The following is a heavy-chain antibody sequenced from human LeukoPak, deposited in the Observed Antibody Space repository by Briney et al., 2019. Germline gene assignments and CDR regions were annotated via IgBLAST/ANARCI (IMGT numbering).Heavy chain of an antibody. D-gene: IGHD2-8*02. CDR1: GYTFDENH. J-gene: IGHJ3*01. Sequence: ASVKVSCKASGYTFDENHIRWVRQAPGQGPERIGLINPKSGGTDSAQQFQGRLTMTRDTSIGTASMDLSGLRLDDTGIYYFARACDESTGHYDSLHFWGQGTMVTVSS. CDR2: INPKSGGT. CDR3: ARACDESTGHYDSLHF. V-gene: IGHV1-2*02.